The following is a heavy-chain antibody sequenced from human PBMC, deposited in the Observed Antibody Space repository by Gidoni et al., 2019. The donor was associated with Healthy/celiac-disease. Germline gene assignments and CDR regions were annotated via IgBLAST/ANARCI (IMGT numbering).Heavy chain of an antibody. V-gene: IGHV3-21*01. J-gene: IGHJ6*03. CDR3: ARDKLLWFGELSPSLYYYYMDV. D-gene: IGHD3-10*01. CDR2: MSSSSSYI. CDR1: GFTFSSYS. Sequence: EVQLVESGGGLVKPGGSLRLSCAAYGFTFSSYSMNWVRQAPGKGLEWVSSMSSSSSYIYYADSVKGRFTISRDNAKNSLYLQMNSLRAEDTAVYYCARDKLLWFGELSPSLYYYYMDVWGKGTTVTVSS.